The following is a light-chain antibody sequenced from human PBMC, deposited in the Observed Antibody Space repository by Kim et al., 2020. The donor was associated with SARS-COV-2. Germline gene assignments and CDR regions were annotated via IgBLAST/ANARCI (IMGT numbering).Light chain of an antibody. Sequence: GQRVTISCSGGRSNIGSNVVNWYQQLPETAPKLLIYSNDYRPSGVPDRFSGSRSGTSASLDISGLQSEDEAEYYCAAWDDSLNGSVFGRGTQLTVL. CDR2: SND. CDR3: AAWDDSLNGSV. CDR1: RSNIGSNV. V-gene: IGLV1-44*01. J-gene: IGLJ3*02.